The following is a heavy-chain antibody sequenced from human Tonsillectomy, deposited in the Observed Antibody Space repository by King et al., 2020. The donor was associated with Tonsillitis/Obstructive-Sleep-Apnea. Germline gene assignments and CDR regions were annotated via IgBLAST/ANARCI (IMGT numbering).Heavy chain of an antibody. CDR2: ISYDGSNR. V-gene: IGHV3-30*04. D-gene: IGHD3-22*01. Sequence: VQLVESGGGVVQPGRSLRLSCVASGFTFSSYAIHWVRQAPGKGLEWVAVISYDGSNRYYADSVKGRFTISRDNSKNTLGLQMNSLRAEDTAVYFCARKGIYDSSGYADAFDIWGQGTMVTVSS. CDR3: ARKGIYDSSGYADAFDI. J-gene: IGHJ3*02. CDR1: GFTFSSYA.